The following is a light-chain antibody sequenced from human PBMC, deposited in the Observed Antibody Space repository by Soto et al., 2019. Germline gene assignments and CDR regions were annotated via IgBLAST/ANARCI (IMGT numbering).Light chain of an antibody. J-gene: IGLJ3*02. V-gene: IGLV1-51*02. CDR2: END. CDR3: GSWDDSLSVVV. Sequence: QSVLTQPPSVSAAPGQKVTISCSGSSPNIGKNYVSWYQHLPGTAPKLLIYENDKRPSGIPDRFSASKSGTSATLGITGLQTGDEANYYCGSWDDSLSVVVFGGGTKLTVL. CDR1: SPNIGKNY.